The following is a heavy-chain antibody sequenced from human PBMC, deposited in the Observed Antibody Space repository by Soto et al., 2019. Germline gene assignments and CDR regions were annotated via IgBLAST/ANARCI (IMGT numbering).Heavy chain of an antibody. J-gene: IGHJ4*02. CDR3: ARAESVVVVAAHLDY. CDR1: GFTFSSYA. D-gene: IGHD2-15*01. CDR2: ISYDGRNK. V-gene: IGHV3-30*04. Sequence: QVQLVESGGGVVQPGRSLRLSCAASGFTFSSYAMHWVRQAPGKGLEWVAVISYDGRNKYYADSVKGRFTISRDNSKNTLSLQMNSLRAEETAVYYCARAESVVVVAAHLDYWGKGTLFTVSS.